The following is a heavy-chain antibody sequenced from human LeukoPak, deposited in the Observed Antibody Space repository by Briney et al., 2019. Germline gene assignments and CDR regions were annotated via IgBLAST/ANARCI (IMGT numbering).Heavy chain of an antibody. CDR2: ISSSGSTI. CDR3: ARSLLEGRKGSPATFDY. V-gene: IGHV3-48*03. D-gene: IGHD3-3*01. CDR1: GFTFSSYE. Sequence: PGGSLRLSCAASGFTFSSYEMNWVRQAPGKGLEWVSYISSSGSTIYYADSVKGRFTISRDNAKNSLYLQMNSLRAEDTAVYYCARSLLEGRKGSPATFDYWGQGTLVTVSS. J-gene: IGHJ4*02.